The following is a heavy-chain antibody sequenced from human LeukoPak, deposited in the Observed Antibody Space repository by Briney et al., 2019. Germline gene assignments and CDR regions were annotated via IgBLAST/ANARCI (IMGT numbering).Heavy chain of an antibody. V-gene: IGHV3-23*01. Sequence: GGSLRLSCAASGFTFSSYAMSWVRQVPGKGLEWVSAIRGSGGSKYYADSVKERFSISRDNSKNTLFLQMNSLRAEDTAVYYCAKHSGDSNLDYNFDCWGQGTLVSVSS. CDR2: IRGSGGSK. CDR1: GFTFSSYA. J-gene: IGHJ4*02. CDR3: AKHSGDSNLDYNFDC. D-gene: IGHD4-17*01.